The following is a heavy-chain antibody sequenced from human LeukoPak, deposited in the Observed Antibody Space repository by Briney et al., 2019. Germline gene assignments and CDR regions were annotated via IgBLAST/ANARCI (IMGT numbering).Heavy chain of an antibody. CDR3: ARDIVGIGYYDSSGHEDY. Sequence: ASVKVSCNASGYTFTGYYIHWVRQAPGQGLEWMGRINPNSGGTNYAQKFQGRVTMTRDTSISTAYMELSRLRSDDTAVYYCARDIVGIGYYDSSGHEDYWGQGSLVTVSS. J-gene: IGHJ4*02. CDR1: GYTFTGYY. D-gene: IGHD3-22*01. V-gene: IGHV1-2*06. CDR2: INPNSGGT.